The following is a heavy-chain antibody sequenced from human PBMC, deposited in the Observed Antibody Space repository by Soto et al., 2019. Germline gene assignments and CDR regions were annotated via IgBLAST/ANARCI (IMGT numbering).Heavy chain of an antibody. Sequence: QVQLVESGGGVVQPGRSLRLSCAASGFTFSSYGMHWVRQAPGKGLEWVAVIWHDGSNKYYADSVKGRFTISRDNSKNTRYLQMNSLRAEDTAVYYCARDRGDYDILTGYYLGYWGQGTLVTVSS. CDR2: IWHDGSNK. CDR1: GFTFSSYG. V-gene: IGHV3-33*01. D-gene: IGHD3-9*01. J-gene: IGHJ4*02. CDR3: ARDRGDYDILTGYYLGY.